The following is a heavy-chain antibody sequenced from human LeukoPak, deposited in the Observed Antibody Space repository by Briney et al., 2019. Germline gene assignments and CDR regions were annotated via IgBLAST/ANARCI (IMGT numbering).Heavy chain of an antibody. Sequence: GGSLRLSCAASGFTFSSYSMNWVRQAPGKGLEWVSSISSSSSYRYYADSVKGRFTISRDNAKNSLYLQLNTLRAEDTAVYYCARTIAASGTDSRSFDIWGQGTRVTVSS. CDR2: ISSSSSYR. J-gene: IGHJ3*02. CDR3: ARTIAASGTDSRSFDI. D-gene: IGHD6-13*01. CDR1: GFTFSSYS. V-gene: IGHV3-21*01.